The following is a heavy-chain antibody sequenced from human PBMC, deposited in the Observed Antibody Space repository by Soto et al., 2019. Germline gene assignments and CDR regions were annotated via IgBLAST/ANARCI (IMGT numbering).Heavy chain of an antibody. D-gene: IGHD6-13*01. V-gene: IGHV1-18*01. Sequence: QVQLVQSGAEVKKPWASLKVSCEASGYTFSSYGISWVRQAPGQGFDWMGWISGYNSITRYAQKFQGRVTMTTDTSTSTVYMELRSLRSEDTAVYYCARAIGSTDYCGQGTLVTGSS. CDR2: ISGYNSIT. CDR1: GYTFSSYG. CDR3: ARAIGSTDY. J-gene: IGHJ4*02.